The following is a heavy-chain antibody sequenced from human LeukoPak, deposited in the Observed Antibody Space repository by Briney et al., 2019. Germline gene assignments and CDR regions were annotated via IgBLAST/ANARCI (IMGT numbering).Heavy chain of an antibody. V-gene: IGHV3-7*01. CDR1: GFTSSVFW. CDR2: IKKDGSEK. CDR3: ATFAGVLPGGVLL. D-gene: IGHD2-8*02. Sequence: GGSLRLSCVASGFTSSVFWMSWVRRPPGKGLEWVANIKKDGSEKEYVDSVKGRFSIFRDNAKNSVYLQMNSLRAEDTAVYYCATFAGVLPGGVLLWGKGTTVIVSS. J-gene: IGHJ6*04.